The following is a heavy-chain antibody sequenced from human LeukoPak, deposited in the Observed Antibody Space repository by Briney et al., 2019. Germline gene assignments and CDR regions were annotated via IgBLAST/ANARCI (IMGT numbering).Heavy chain of an antibody. CDR3: AKDADDSGDYVGIDY. V-gene: IGHV3-9*01. Sequence: PGGSLRLSCAASGFNFNDYAMHWVRQVPGKGLEWVSGISWNRNTVGYADSVRGRFTIFRDDDKNSLYLQMNSLRAEDTALYYCAKDADDSGDYVGIDYWGQGTLVTVSS. J-gene: IGHJ4*02. CDR1: GFNFNDYA. D-gene: IGHD4-17*01. CDR2: ISWNRNTV.